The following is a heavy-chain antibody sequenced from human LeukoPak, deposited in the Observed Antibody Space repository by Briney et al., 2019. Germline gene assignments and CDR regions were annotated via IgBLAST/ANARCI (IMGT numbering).Heavy chain of an antibody. CDR2: IWYDGGNK. Sequence: GGSLRLSCAASGFTFDDYGMHWVRQAPGKGLEWVAVIWYDGGNKYYADSVKGRFTISGDNSKNTLYLQMNSLRAEDTAVYYCARPTYSGSYYWFDYWGQGTLVTVSS. CDR1: GFTFDDYG. CDR3: ARPTYSGSYYWFDY. D-gene: IGHD1-26*01. V-gene: IGHV3-33*08. J-gene: IGHJ4*02.